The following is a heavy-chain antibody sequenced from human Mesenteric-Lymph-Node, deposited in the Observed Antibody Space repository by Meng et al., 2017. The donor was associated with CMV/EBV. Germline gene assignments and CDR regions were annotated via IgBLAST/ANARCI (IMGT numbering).Heavy chain of an antibody. V-gene: IGHV7-4-1*02. D-gene: IGHD3-10*01. J-gene: IGHJ4*02. CDR2: INTNTGNP. Sequence: TFTSYAKNWGRQAPGQGLEWMGWINTNTGNPTYAQGFTGRFVFSLATSVSTAYLQISSLKAEDTAVYYCARALRGAYYGSGSYISGYWGQGTLVTVSS. CDR3: ARALRGAYYGSGSYISGY. CDR1: TFTSYA.